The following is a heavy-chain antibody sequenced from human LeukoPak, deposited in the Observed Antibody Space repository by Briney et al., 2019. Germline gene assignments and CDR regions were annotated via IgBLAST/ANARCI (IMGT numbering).Heavy chain of an antibody. J-gene: IGHJ6*02. CDR2: IWHDGSHK. V-gene: IGHV3-33*01. D-gene: IGHD3-10*01. CDR1: GFAFNTYA. CDR3: ASGYYYGSGDFYYGMDV. Sequence: GRSLRLSCAASGFAFNTYAMHWVRQAPGQGLEWVALIWHDGSHKFYSNSVRGQFTISRDNSKNTLYLQMNSLRAEDTAVYYCASGYYYGSGDFYYGMDVWGQGTTVTVSS.